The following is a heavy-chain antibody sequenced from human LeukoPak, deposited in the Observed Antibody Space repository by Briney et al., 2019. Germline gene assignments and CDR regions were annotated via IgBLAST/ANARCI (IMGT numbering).Heavy chain of an antibody. J-gene: IGHJ6*03. Sequence: SVKVSCKASGGTFSSYAISWVRQAPGQGLEWMGGIIPIFGTANYAQKFQGRVTITADESTSTAYMELSSLRSEDTAVYYCARGPIVVVPAAPLYYYYYMDVWGKGTTVTVSS. D-gene: IGHD2-2*01. V-gene: IGHV1-69*13. CDR3: ARGPIVVVPAAPLYYYYYMDV. CDR1: GGTFSSYA. CDR2: IIPIFGTA.